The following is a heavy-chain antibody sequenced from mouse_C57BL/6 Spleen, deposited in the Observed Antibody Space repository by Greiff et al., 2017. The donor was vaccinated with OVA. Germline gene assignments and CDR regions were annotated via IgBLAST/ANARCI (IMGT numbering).Heavy chain of an antibody. CDR3: TRGYGSTHWYFDV. V-gene: IGHV6-6*01. D-gene: IGHD1-1*01. Sequence: DVKLVESGGGLVQPGGSMKLSCAASGFTFSDAWMDWVRQSPEKGLEWVAEIRNKANNHATYYAESVKGRFTISRDDSKSSVYLQMNSLRAEDTGIYYCTRGYGSTHWYFDVWGTGTTVTVSS. J-gene: IGHJ1*03. CDR1: GFTFSDAW. CDR2: IRNKANNHAT.